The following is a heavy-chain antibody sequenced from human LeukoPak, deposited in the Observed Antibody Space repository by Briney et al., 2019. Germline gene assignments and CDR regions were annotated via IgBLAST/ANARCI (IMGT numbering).Heavy chain of an antibody. CDR3: ARGSGYDYVWGSYRLFDY. J-gene: IGHJ4*02. V-gene: IGHV1-2*02. Sequence: GASVTVSCKSSGYTFTVYYMHWVRQAPGQGLGWMGWINPNSGGTNYAQKFQGRVTMTRDTSISTAYMELSRLRSDDTAVYYCARGSGYDYVWGSYRLFDYWGQGTLVTVSS. CDR2: INPNSGGT. D-gene: IGHD3-16*02. CDR1: GYTFTVYY.